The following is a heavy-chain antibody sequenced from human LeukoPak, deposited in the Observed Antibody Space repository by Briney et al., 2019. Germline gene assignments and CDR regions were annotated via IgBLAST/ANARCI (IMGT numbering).Heavy chain of an antibody. V-gene: IGHV4-59*01. J-gene: IGHJ6*03. Sequence: SETLSLTCTVSGGSINSYYWSCIRQPPGKGLEWIGYIYYSGSTNYNPSLKSRVTISVDTSKNQFSLKLSSVTAADTAVYYCARGGGLDYYYYYMDVWGKGTTVTISS. CDR1: GGSINSYY. CDR3: ARGGGLDYYYYYMDV. CDR2: IYYSGST. D-gene: IGHD6-6*01.